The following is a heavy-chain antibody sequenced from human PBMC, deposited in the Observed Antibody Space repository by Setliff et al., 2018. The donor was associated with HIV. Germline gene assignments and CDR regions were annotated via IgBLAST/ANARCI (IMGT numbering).Heavy chain of an antibody. J-gene: IGHJ6*03. CDR2: IYYIGTT. D-gene: IGHD3-22*01. CDR3: ARFYDISGYYSNYHYYMDV. CDR1: GGSISSNNYY. Sequence: SETLSLTCTVSGGSISSNNYYWGWIRQPPGKGLEWIGHIYYIGTTNYNPSLKSRVTISVDTSKYHFSLKLSSVTAADTAVYYCARFYDISGYYSNYHYYMDVWGKGTAVTVSS. V-gene: IGHV4-61*05.